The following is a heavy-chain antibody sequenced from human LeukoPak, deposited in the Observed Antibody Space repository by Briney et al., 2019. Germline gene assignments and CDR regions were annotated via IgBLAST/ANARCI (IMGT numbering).Heavy chain of an antibody. CDR2: ISSSSSYI. CDR1: GFTFSSYS. D-gene: IGHD2-2*01. CDR3: TTSTSDGWYNWFDP. J-gene: IGHJ5*02. V-gene: IGHV3-21*01. Sequence: GGSLRLSCAASGFTFSSYSMNWVRQAPGEGLEWVSSISSSSSYIYYADSVKGRFTISRDNAKNSLYPQMNSLRAEDTAVYYCTTSTSDGWYNWFDPWGQGTLVTVSS.